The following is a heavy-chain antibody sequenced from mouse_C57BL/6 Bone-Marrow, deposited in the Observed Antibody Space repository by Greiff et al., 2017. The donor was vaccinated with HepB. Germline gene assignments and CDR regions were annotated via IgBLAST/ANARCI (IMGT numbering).Heavy chain of an antibody. V-gene: IGHV3-6*01. J-gene: IGHJ4*01. CDR1: GYSITSGYY. CDR2: ISYDGSN. CDR3: ANSYGSSSPYAMDY. Sequence: DVQLQESGPGLVKPSQSLSLTCSVTGYSITSGYYWNWIRQFPGNKLEWMGYISYDGSNNYNPSLKNRISITRDTSKNQFFLKLNSVTTEDTATYYCANSYGSSSPYAMDYWGQGTSVTVSS. D-gene: IGHD1-1*01.